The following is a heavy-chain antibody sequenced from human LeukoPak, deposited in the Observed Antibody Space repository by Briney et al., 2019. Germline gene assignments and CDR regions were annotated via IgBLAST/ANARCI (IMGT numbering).Heavy chain of an antibody. V-gene: IGHV3-23*01. CDR1: GFTFSSYA. CDR3: AKGYCRGISCYSDY. Sequence: GGSLRLSCAASGFTFSSYAMSWVRQAPGKGLEWVSGISGSGGSTYYADSVKGRFTVSRDNSKNTLYLQMNSLRAEDTAVYYCAKGYCRGISCYSDYWGQGTLVTVSS. J-gene: IGHJ4*02. D-gene: IGHD2-2*02. CDR2: ISGSGGST.